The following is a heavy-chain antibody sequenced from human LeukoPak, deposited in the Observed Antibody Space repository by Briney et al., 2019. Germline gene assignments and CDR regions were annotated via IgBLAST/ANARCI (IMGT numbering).Heavy chain of an antibody. Sequence: GGSLRLSCSASGFTFSSYTMNWARQVPGKGLEWISYISLGNSTMFYADSVKGRFTISRDNAKNSLYLQMNSLRDDDTAVYYCARQNFYYDILTGYYMGYYYYGMDVWGQGTTVTVSS. D-gene: IGHD3-9*01. CDR3: ARQNFYYDILTGYYMGYYYYGMDV. J-gene: IGHJ6*02. CDR2: ISLGNSTM. CDR1: GFTFSSYT. V-gene: IGHV3-48*02.